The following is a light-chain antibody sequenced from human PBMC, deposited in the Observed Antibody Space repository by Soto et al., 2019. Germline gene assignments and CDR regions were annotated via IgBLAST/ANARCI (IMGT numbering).Light chain of an antibody. CDR3: QQYTVWPFT. CDR1: QSVSSNY. J-gene: IGKJ4*01. Sequence: EIVLTQSPGTLSLSPGERATLSCRASQSVSSNYLAWYQQKPGQAPRLLIYGASSRATGIPDRFSGSGSGTEFTLTISSLQSEDFAVYYCQQYTVWPFTFGGGTKVDIK. CDR2: GAS. V-gene: IGKV3-20*01.